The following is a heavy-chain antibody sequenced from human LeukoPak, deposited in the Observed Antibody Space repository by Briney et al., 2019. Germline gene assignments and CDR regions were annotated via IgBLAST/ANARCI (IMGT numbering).Heavy chain of an antibody. J-gene: IGHJ5*02. Sequence: KPSETLSLTCTVSGGSISSSSYYWGWIRQPPGKGLEWIGSIYYSGSTNYNPSLKSRVTMSVDTSKNQFSLKLSSVTAADTALYYCARDGPTYYYGSGSPRWFDPWGQGTLVTVSS. CDR1: GGSISSSSYY. V-gene: IGHV4-39*07. CDR3: ARDGPTYYYGSGSPRWFDP. CDR2: IYYSGST. D-gene: IGHD3-10*01.